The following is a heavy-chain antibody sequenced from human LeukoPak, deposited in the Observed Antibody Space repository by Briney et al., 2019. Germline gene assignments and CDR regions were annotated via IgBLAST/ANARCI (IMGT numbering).Heavy chain of an antibody. J-gene: IGHJ4*02. V-gene: IGHV3-30*14. Sequence: GGSLRLSCAASGFTFSSYAMHWVRQAPGQGLEWVAVISYDGSNKYYADSVKGRFTISRDNSKNTLYLQMGSLGAEDMAVYYCASSGPYSDFDYWGQGTLVTVSS. CDR3: ASSGPYSDFDY. D-gene: IGHD1-14*01. CDR1: GFTFSSYA. CDR2: ISYDGSNK.